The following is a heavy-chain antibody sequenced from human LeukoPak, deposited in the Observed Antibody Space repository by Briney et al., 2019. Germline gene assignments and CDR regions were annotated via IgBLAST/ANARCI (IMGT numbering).Heavy chain of an antibody. CDR3: AREFSSSWLDAFDI. J-gene: IGHJ3*02. D-gene: IGHD6-13*01. V-gene: IGHV4-59*12. CDR2: IYNSGST. CDR1: GDSISIYY. Sequence: SETLSLTCTVSGDSISIYYWSWIRQPPGKGLEWIGYIYNSGSTNYNPSLKSRVTISLDTSKNQFSLKLTSVTAADTAVYYCAREFSSSWLDAFDIWGQGTMVTVSS.